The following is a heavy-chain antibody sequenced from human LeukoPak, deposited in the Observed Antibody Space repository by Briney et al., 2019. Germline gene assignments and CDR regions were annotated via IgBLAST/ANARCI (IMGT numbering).Heavy chain of an antibody. V-gene: IGHV3-30*02. D-gene: IGHD5-12*01. CDR2: IRYDGSNK. CDR3: AKDRGGYDSPDAFDI. Sequence: GGSLRLSCAASGFTFSSYGMHWVRQAPGKGLEWVAFIRYDGSNKYYADSVKGRFTISRDNSKNTLYLQMNSLRAEDTAVYYCAKDRGGYDSPDAFDIWGQGTMVTVSS. CDR1: GFTFSSYG. J-gene: IGHJ3*02.